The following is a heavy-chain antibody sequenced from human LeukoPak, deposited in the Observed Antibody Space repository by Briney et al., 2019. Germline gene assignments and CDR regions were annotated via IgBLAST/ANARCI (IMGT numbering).Heavy chain of an antibody. Sequence: GGSLRLSCAASGFTVTNYGMVWVRQAPGKGLEWVAVISYDGSNKFYADSVKGRFTISRDNSKNTLYLQMNSLRAEDTAVYYCAKTPSLSFDYYDSSGYYSDYWGQGTLVTVSS. J-gene: IGHJ4*02. CDR1: GFTVTNYG. CDR3: AKTPSLSFDYYDSSGYYSDY. CDR2: ISYDGSNK. D-gene: IGHD3-22*01. V-gene: IGHV3-30*18.